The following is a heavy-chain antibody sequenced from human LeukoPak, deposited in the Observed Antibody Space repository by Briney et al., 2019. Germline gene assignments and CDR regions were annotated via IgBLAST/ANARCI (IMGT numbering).Heavy chain of an antibody. D-gene: IGHD1-1*01. J-gene: IGHJ6*03. CDR2: IYHSGST. V-gene: IGHV4-38-2*01. CDR3: ARKEGTYYMDV. Sequence: SETLSLTCAVSGYSISSGYYWGWIRQPPGKGLEWIGSIYHSGSTYYNPSLKSRVTISVDTSKNQFSLKLSSVTAADTAVYYCARKEGTYYMDVWGKGTTVTVSS. CDR1: GYSISSGYY.